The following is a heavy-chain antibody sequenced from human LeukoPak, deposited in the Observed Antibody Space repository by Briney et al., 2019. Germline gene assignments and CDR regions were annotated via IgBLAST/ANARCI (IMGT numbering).Heavy chain of an antibody. CDR3: ARGDGDGYEFDY. J-gene: IGHJ4*02. Sequence: SGTLSLTCAVSGGSISSSNWWSWVRPPPGKGLEWIGEIYHSGGTNYNPSLKSRVTISVDTSKNQFSLKLSSVTAADTAVYYCARGDGDGYEFDYWGQGTLVTVSS. CDR1: GGSISSSNW. CDR2: IYHSGGT. D-gene: IGHD5-24*01. V-gene: IGHV4-4*02.